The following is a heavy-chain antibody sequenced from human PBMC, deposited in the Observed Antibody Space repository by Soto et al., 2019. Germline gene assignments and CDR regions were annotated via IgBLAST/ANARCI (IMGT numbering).Heavy chain of an antibody. Sequence: GGSLRLSCAASGFTFSSYAMHWVRQAPGKGLEWVAVISYDGSNKYYADSVKGRFTISRDNSKNTLYLQMNSLRAEDTAVYYCAPGTTLDYSGQGPLVTVSA. CDR1: GFTFSSYA. J-gene: IGHJ4*02. CDR2: ISYDGSNK. CDR3: APGTTLDY. V-gene: IGHV3-30-3*01. D-gene: IGHD4-17*01.